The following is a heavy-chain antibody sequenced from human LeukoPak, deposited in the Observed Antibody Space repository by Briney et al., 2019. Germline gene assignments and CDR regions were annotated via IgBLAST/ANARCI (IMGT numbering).Heavy chain of an antibody. V-gene: IGHV1-8*01. D-gene: IGHD2-15*01. CDR2: MNPNSGNT. J-gene: IGHJ5*02. CDR3: ARTMSRVALLHNWFDP. Sequence: ASVKVSCKASGYTFTSYDINWVRQATGQGLEWMGWMNPNSGNTGYAQKFQGRVTMTRNTSISTAYMELSSLRSEDTAVYYCARTMSRVALLHNWFDPWGQGTLVTVSS. CDR1: GYTFTSYD.